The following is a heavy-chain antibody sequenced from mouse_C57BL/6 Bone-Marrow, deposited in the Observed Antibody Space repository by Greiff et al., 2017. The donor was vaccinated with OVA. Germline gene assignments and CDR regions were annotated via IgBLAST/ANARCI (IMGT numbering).Heavy chain of an antibody. CDR2: ISGGGGNT. J-gene: IGHJ3*01. Sequence: EVQGVESGGGLVKPGGSLKLSCAASGFTFSSYTMSWVRQTPEKRLEWVATISGGGGNTYYPDSVKGRFTISRDNAKNTLYLQMSSLRSEDTALYYCASPFTILAYWGQGTLVTVSA. CDR3: ASPFTILAY. CDR1: GFTFSSYT. V-gene: IGHV5-9*01.